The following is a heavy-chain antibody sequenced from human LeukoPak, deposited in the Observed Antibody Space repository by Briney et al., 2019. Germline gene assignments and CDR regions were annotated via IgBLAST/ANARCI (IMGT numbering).Heavy chain of an antibody. J-gene: IGHJ4*02. Sequence: PSQTLSLTCTVSGGSLSSGDYYWSWIRQPPGKGLEWIGYIYYSGSTYYNPSLKSRVTISVDTSKNQFSLKLSSVTAADTAVYYCARVPYDYVWGSYRLHYFDYWGQGTLVTVSS. CDR2: IYYSGST. V-gene: IGHV4-30-4*08. CDR1: GGSLSSGDYY. D-gene: IGHD3-16*02. CDR3: ARVPYDYVWGSYRLHYFDY.